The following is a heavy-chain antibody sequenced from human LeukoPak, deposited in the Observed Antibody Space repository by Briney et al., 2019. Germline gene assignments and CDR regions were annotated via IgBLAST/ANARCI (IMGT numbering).Heavy chain of an antibody. Sequence: SETLSLTCTVSGGSISSYYWSWIRQPPGKGLEWIGYIYYSGSTNYNPSLKSRVTISVDTSKNQFSLKLSSVTAADTAVYYCARDRYCSSTSCYSRWFDPWGQGTLVTVSS. D-gene: IGHD2-2*01. CDR1: GGSISSYY. V-gene: IGHV4-59*01. CDR2: IYYSGST. J-gene: IGHJ5*02. CDR3: ARDRYCSSTSCYSRWFDP.